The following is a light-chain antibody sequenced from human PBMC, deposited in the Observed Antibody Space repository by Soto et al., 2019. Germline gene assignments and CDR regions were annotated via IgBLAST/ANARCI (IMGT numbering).Light chain of an antibody. CDR1: QNVSSH. CDR3: QQGGNWPLT. Sequence: EIVLTQSPATLSLSPGEGATVSCRASQNVSSHLAWYQQKRGQAPRLLIYDASSRASGIPARFSGRGSGTDFTLTISYLEPEDFAIYYCQQGGNWPLTFGQGTRLEIK. V-gene: IGKV3-11*01. CDR2: DAS. J-gene: IGKJ5*01.